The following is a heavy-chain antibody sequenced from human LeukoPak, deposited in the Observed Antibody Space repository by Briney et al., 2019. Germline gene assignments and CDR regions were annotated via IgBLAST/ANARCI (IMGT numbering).Heavy chain of an antibody. J-gene: IGHJ4*02. D-gene: IGHD3-22*01. CDR3: ATGASRLGDSSGYSAHFDY. Sequence: ASVKISCKVSGYTFTDYYMHWVQQAPGKGLEWKGLVDPEDGETIYAEKFQGRVTLTADTSTDTAYMELSSLRSEDTAVYYCATGASRLGDSSGYSAHFDYWGQGTLVTVSS. V-gene: IGHV1-69-2*01. CDR2: VDPEDGET. CDR1: GYTFTDYY.